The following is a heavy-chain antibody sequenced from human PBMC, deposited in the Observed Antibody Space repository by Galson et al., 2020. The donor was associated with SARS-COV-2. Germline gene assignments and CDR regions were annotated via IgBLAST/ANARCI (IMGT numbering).Heavy chain of an antibody. J-gene: IGHJ4*02. CDR3: STAIWSGLDN. D-gene: IGHD3-3*01. CDR2: IKYKRDGGTA. CDR1: GFTFSDAY. Sequence: GGSLRLSCAASGFTFSDAYMNWVRQAPGKGLEWVGRIKYKRDGGTADYAAPVKGRFAISRDDSQNTLYLHMRNLKTEDTAVYYCSTAIWSGLDNWGQGTLVTVSS. V-gene: IGHV3-15*07.